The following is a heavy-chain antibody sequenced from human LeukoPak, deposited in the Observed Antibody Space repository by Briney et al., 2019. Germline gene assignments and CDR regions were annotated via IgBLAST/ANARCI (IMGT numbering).Heavy chain of an antibody. CDR1: GGSFSGYY. Sequence: SETLSLTCAVYGGSFSGYYWSWIRQPPGKGLEWIGEINQSGSTNYNPSLKSRVTISVDTSKNQFSLKLSSVTAADTAVYYCARMGDVAEDYWGQGTLVTVSS. V-gene: IGHV4-34*01. CDR2: INQSGST. J-gene: IGHJ4*02. D-gene: IGHD3-16*01. CDR3: ARMGDVAEDY.